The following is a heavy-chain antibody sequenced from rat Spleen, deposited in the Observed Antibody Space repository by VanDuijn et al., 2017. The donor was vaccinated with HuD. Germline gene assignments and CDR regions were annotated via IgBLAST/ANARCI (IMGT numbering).Heavy chain of an antibody. V-gene: IGHV5-29*01. CDR1: GFTFSDYY. CDR3: TRHRLYFDDGSYYYSRVMDA. CDR2: ISYDGLVP. Sequence: EVQLVESDGGLVQPGRSLKLSCAASGFTFSDYYMAWVRQAPTKGLEWVASISYDGLVPYYRDSVKGRCTISRDNSESTLYLQMDSLRSEDTATYYCTRHRLYFDDGSYYYSRVMDAWGQGTLVTVSS. J-gene: IGHJ3*01. D-gene: IGHD1-12*02.